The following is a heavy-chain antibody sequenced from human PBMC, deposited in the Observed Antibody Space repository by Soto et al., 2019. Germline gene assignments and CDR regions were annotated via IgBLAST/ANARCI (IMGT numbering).Heavy chain of an antibody. V-gene: IGHV4-59*08. D-gene: IGHD4-4*01. Sequence: TLSLTCTVSGGSISSYYWSWIRQPPGKGLEWIGYIYYSGSTNYNPSLKGRVTISVDTSKNQFSLKLSSVTAADTAVYYCARGMTTVTTLDYWGQGTLVTVSS. CDR3: ARGMTTVTTLDY. J-gene: IGHJ4*02. CDR1: GGSISSYY. CDR2: IYYSGST.